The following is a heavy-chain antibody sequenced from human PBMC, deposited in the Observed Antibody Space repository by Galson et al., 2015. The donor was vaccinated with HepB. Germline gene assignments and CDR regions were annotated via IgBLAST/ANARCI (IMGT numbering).Heavy chain of an antibody. D-gene: IGHD3-10*01. J-gene: IGHJ6*02. CDR1: GFTFSSYG. CDR2: ISYDGSNK. CDR3: AKGLLLWFGELLSGMDV. Sequence: SLRLSCAASGFTFSSYGMHWVRQAPGKGLEWVAVISYDGSNKYYADSVKGRFTISRDNSKNTLYLQMNSLRAEDTAVYYCAKGLLLWFGELLSGMDVWGQGTTVTVSS. V-gene: IGHV3-30*18.